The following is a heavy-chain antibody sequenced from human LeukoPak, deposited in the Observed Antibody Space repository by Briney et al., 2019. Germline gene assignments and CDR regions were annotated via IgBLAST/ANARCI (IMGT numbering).Heavy chain of an antibody. D-gene: IGHD3-9*01. J-gene: IGHJ4*02. Sequence: GASVKVSCKASGYTFTSYAMHWVRQAPGQRLEWMGWINAGNGNTKYSQKFQGRVTMTRDTSTSTVYMELSSLRSEDTAVYYCARDRDINYFDYWGQGTLVTVSS. CDR2: INAGNGNT. V-gene: IGHV1-3*01. CDR3: ARDRDINYFDY. CDR1: GYTFTSYA.